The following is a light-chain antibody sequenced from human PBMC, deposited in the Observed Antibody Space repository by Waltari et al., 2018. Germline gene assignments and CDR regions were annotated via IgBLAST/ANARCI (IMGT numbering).Light chain of an antibody. CDR1: VLAGNY. CDR3: YSATDNNLRV. V-gene: IGLV3-27*01. J-gene: IGLJ3*02. Sequence: SYELTPPSSVPVSPGQTARTTCSGTVLAGNYPRWFQPKPGQTPVIIIYKDKKRPSGIPDRFSGSSSGSTVTLTISGAQVEDEGDYYCYSATDNNLRVFGGGTKLTVL. CDR2: KDK.